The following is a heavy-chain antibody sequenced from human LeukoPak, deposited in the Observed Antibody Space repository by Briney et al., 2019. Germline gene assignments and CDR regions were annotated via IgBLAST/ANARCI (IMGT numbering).Heavy chain of an antibody. V-gene: IGHV4-39*01. CDR3: ARERMDTAMDS. D-gene: IGHD5-18*01. J-gene: IGHJ4*02. Sequence: PSETLSLTCTVSGGSISSSSYYWGWIRQPPGKGLEWIGSIYYSGSTYYNPPLKSRVTISVDTSKNQFSLKLSSVTAADTAVYYCARERMDTAMDSWGQGTLVTVSS. CDR2: IYYSGST. CDR1: GGSISSSSYY.